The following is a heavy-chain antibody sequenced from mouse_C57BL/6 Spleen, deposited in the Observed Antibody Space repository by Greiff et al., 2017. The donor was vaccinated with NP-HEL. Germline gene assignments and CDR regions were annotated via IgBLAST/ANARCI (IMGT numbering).Heavy chain of an antibody. CDR2: INPSSGYT. Sequence: VKLQESGAELARPGASVKMSCKASGYTFTSYTMHWVKQRPGQGLEWIGYINPSSGYTKYNQKFKDKATLTADKSSSTAYMQLSSLTSEDSAVYYCARVEGDYGNYNFDYWGQGTTLTVSS. V-gene: IGHV1-4*01. D-gene: IGHD2-1*01. CDR1: GYTFTSYT. CDR3: ARVEGDYGNYNFDY. J-gene: IGHJ2*01.